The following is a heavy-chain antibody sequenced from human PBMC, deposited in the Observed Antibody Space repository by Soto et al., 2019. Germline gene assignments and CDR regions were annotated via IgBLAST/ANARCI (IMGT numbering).Heavy chain of an antibody. CDR1: GFTFSSYS. J-gene: IGHJ6*02. Sequence: EVQLVESGGGLVKPGGSPRLSCAASGFTFSSYSMNWVRQAPGKGLEWVSSISSSSSYIYYADSVKGRFTISRDNAKNSLYLQMNSLRAEDTAVYYCARSWNYYYYYGMDVWGQGTTVTVYS. D-gene: IGHD3-3*01. CDR3: ARSWNYYYYYGMDV. V-gene: IGHV3-21*01. CDR2: ISSSSSYI.